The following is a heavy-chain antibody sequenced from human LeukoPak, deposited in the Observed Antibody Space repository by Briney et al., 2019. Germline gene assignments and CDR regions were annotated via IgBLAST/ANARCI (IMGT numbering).Heavy chain of an antibody. Sequence: GGSLRLSCAASGFTFNSYAMTWVRQAPGKGLVWVSRIASDGSSTTYADSVKGRFSISRDNAKNTLYLQMNSLRVEDTAVYYCARGRPHGNDYWGQGTLVTVSS. CDR3: ARGRPHGNDY. J-gene: IGHJ4*02. CDR2: IASDGSST. CDR1: GFTFNSYA. V-gene: IGHV3-74*01. D-gene: IGHD4-23*01.